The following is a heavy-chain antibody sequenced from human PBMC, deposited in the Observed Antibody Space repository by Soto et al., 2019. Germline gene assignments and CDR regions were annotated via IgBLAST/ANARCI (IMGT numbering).Heavy chain of an antibody. CDR2: ISSGSTSI. J-gene: IGHJ1*01. D-gene: IGHD6-13*01. V-gene: IGHV3-48*01. CDR3: AKLDTSGDLPTIAAAVSH. Sequence: EVQLVESGGGLVNPGGSLRLSCTASGFSISTYSLQWVRQVPGKGLEWVSYISSGSTSIYYANSVKGRFTISRDNADNSLFLQMNSLRVEDSAVYYCAKLDTSGDLPTIAAAVSHWGQGTLVTVS. CDR1: GFSISTYS.